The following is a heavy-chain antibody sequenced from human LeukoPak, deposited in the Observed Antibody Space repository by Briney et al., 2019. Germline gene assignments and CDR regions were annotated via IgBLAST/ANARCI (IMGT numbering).Heavy chain of an antibody. CDR3: ARSKPYGPRPYYYYYYMDV. CDR2: ISSSSSYI. V-gene: IGHV3-21*04. Sequence: GGSLRLTCAASGYTFSSYSMNWVRQAPGKGLEWVSSISSSSSYIYYADSVKGRFTISRDNAKNSLYLQMNSLRAEDTALYYCARSKPYGPRPYYYYYYMDVWGKGTTVTVSS. J-gene: IGHJ6*03. CDR1: GYTFSSYS. D-gene: IGHD4-17*01.